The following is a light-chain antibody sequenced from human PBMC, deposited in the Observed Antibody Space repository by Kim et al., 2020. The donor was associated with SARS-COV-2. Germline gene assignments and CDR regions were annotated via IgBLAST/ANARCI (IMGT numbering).Light chain of an antibody. CDR3: QKYSSYSRT. CDR1: QSVSTW. J-gene: IGKJ1*01. V-gene: IGKV1-5*03. CDR2: TAS. Sequence: DIQMTQSPSTLSASVGDRVTITCRASQSVSTWLAWYQQRPGKVPNLLIYTASTLQTGVPSRFSGSGSGTEFTLTISCLQPDDFATYYCQKYSSYSRTFGQGTKVDIK.